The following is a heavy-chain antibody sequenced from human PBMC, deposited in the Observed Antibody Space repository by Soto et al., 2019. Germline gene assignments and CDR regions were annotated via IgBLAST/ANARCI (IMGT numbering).Heavy chain of an antibody. CDR1: GYTFTSYY. CDR3: ARVPVRGSGGSKPLLY. J-gene: IGHJ4*02. Sequence: ASVKVSCKASGYTFTSYYMHWVRQAPGQGLEWMGIINPSGGSTSYAQKFQGRVTMTRDTSTSTVYMELSSLRSEDTAVYYCARVPVRGSGGSKPLLYWGQGTLVTVSS. D-gene: IGHD2-15*01. CDR2: INPSGGST. V-gene: IGHV1-46*01.